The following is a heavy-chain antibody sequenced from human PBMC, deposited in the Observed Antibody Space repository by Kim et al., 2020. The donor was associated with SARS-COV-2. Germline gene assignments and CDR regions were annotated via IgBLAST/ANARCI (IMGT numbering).Heavy chain of an antibody. D-gene: IGHD3-16*02. CDR1: GFTFSSYW. J-gene: IGHJ4*02. CDR2: IKQDGSEK. CDR3: ARDPGIMITFGGVIADHFDY. Sequence: GGSLRLSCAASGFTFSSYWMSWVRQAPGKGLEWVANIKQDGSEKYYVDSVKGRFTISRDNAKNSLYLQMNSLRAEDTAVYYCARDPGIMITFGGVIADHFDYWGQGTLVTVSS. V-gene: IGHV3-7*03.